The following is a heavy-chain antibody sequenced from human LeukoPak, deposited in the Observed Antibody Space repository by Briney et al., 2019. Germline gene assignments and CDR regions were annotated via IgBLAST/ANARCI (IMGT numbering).Heavy chain of an antibody. J-gene: IGHJ4*02. CDR1: GGTLSAYW. V-gene: IGHV3-74*01. CDR3: ARAVDY. Sequence: GGPLRLSCAASGGTLSAYWMHWVRQGPGKGLEWVSRISPDGKRKDYADAAKGRFGISRDNAKNTLYLQMNSLRAEDTAVYYCARAVDYWGQGTLVTVSS. CDR2: ISPDGKRK.